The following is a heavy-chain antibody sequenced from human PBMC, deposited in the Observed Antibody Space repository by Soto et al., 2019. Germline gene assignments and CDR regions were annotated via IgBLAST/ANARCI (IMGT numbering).Heavy chain of an antibody. V-gene: IGHV3-7*04. CDR3: VRVGIFFVY. CDR1: GFTFSTYW. D-gene: IGHD1-26*01. J-gene: IGHJ4*02. CDR2: INQDGSER. Sequence: EVQLVESGGGLVQPGGSLRLPCAASGFTFSTYWMTWVRQPPGKGLEWVASINQDGSERYYVDSVRGRFTISRDNAKNTLYRQMNRLRCQDTAVDFRVRVGIFFVYWGQGTLVTVSP.